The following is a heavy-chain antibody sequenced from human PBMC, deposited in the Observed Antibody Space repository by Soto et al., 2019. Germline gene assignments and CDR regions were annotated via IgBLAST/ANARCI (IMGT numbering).Heavy chain of an antibody. Sequence: ASVKVSCKASGYTFTSYYMHWVRQAPGQGLEWMGIINPSGGSTSYAQKFQGRVTMTRDTSTSTVYMELSSLRSEDTAVYYCARGASITIFGVVISYYYSGMDVWGQGTTVTVSS. CDR3: ARGASITIFGVVISYYYSGMDV. CDR1: GYTFTSYY. CDR2: INPSGGST. D-gene: IGHD3-3*01. J-gene: IGHJ6*02. V-gene: IGHV1-46*01.